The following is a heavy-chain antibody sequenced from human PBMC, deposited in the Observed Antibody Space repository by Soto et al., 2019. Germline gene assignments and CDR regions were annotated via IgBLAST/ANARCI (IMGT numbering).Heavy chain of an antibody. J-gene: IGHJ3*02. D-gene: IGHD3-10*01. CDR2: ISGSGGRT. V-gene: IGHV3-23*01. CDR3: AKDCRPFMVRGVMINAFDI. Sequence: EVQLLESGGGLVQPGGSLRLSCAASGFTFSSYAMSWVRQAPGKGLEWVSAISGSGGRTYYADSVKGRFTISRDNSKNTLYLQMNSLRAEDTAVYYCAKDCRPFMVRGVMINAFDIWGQGTMVTVSS. CDR1: GFTFSSYA.